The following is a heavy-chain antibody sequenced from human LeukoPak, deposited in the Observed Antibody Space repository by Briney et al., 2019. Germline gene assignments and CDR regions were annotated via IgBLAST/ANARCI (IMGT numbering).Heavy chain of an antibody. J-gene: IGHJ4*02. V-gene: IGHV3-7*01. CDR3: ATICSSTSCYGY. CDR2: IKQDGSEK. D-gene: IGHD2-2*01. Sequence: GGSLRLSCAASGFIFSSYWMSWVRQAPGKGPEWVANIKQDGSEKFYGDSLKGRFTISRDNAKNSLYLQMNSLRAEDTAVYYCATICSSTSCYGYWGQGTLVTVSS. CDR1: GFIFSSYW.